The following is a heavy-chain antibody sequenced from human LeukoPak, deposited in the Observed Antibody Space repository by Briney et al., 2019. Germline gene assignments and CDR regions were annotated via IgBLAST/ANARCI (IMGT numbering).Heavy chain of an antibody. J-gene: IGHJ4*02. V-gene: IGHV1-69*04. CDR1: GCTFSSYA. Sequence: SVKVSCKASGCTFSSYAISWVRQAPGQGLEWMGMIIPIFGIANYAQKFQGKVTMTADNSTSTDYMELRSLRSEDTAVYDCARGPHPYGDYVPYYFDYWGQGTLVPVSS. D-gene: IGHD4-17*01. CDR2: IIPIFGIA. CDR3: ARGPHPYGDYVPYYFDY.